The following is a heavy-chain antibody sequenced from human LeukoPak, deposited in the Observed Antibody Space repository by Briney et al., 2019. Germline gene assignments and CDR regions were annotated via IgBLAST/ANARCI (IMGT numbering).Heavy chain of an antibody. CDR1: GYTFTSYY. D-gene: IGHD3-10*01. V-gene: IGHV1-46*01. Sequence: ASVKVSCKASGYTFTSYYMHWVRQAPGQGLEWMGLINPSGGSTSYAQKFQGRVTMTRDTSTSTVYMELSSLRSEDTAVYYCAREFTDWGMVRGVKAPDFQHWGQGTLVTVSS. CDR2: INPSGGST. J-gene: IGHJ1*01. CDR3: AREFTDWGMVRGVKAPDFQH.